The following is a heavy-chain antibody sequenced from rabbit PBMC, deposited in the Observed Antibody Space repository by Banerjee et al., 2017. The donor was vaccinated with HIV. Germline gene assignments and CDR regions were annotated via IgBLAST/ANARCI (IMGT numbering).Heavy chain of an antibody. CDR2: ISATTGKT. CDR1: GLDFSSSYW. Sequence: QSLEESGGDLVKPGASLTLTCTASGLDFSSSYWICWVRQAPGKGLEWIACISATTGKTYYASWAKGRFTISKTSSTTVTLQMTTLTAADTATYFCARGAGYAAYAFNLWGQGTLVTVS. J-gene: IGHJ4*01. D-gene: IGHD6-1*01. CDR3: ARGAGYAAYAFNL. V-gene: IGHV1S40*01.